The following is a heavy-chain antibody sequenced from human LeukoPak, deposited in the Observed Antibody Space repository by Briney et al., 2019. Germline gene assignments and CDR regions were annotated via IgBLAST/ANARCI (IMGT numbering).Heavy chain of an antibody. CDR1: GGSISSGGYS. Sequence: PSETLSLTCAVSGGSISSGGYSWSWIRQPPGKGLEWIGSIYHSGSTYYNPSLKSRVTISVDRSKNQFSLKLSSVTAADTAVYYCATLGGAGYCSSTSCYTASWFDPWGQGTLVTVSS. CDR2: IYHSGST. D-gene: IGHD2-2*02. CDR3: ATLGGAGYCSSTSCYTASWFDP. V-gene: IGHV4-30-2*02. J-gene: IGHJ5*02.